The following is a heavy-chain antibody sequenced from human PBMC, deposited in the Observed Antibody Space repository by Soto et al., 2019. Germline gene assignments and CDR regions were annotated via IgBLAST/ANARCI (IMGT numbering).Heavy chain of an antibody. J-gene: IGHJ4*02. CDR1: GGSISSSSYY. D-gene: IGHD3-3*01. V-gene: IGHV4-39*01. Sequence: QLQLQESGPGLVKPSETLSLTCTVSGGSISSSSYYWGWIRQTPGKGLEWIGSIYYSGSTYYNPSLKSRVAISVDTSKNQFSLKLSSVTAADTAVYYCASYIWSGYYPFDYWGQGTLVTVSS. CDR2: IYYSGST. CDR3: ASYIWSGYYPFDY.